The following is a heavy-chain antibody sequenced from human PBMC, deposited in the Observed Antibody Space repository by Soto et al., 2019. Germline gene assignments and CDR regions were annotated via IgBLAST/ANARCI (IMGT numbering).Heavy chain of an antibody. CDR3: TRDQPEMAFDH. CDR1: GFAFSNYA. V-gene: IGHV3-30*04. CDR2: IAYDGSNK. J-gene: IGHJ4*02. Sequence: VGSLRLSCAASGFAFSNYAMHWVRQAPGKGLEWVADIAYDGSNKYYADSVKGRFTISRDNSKNTLYLQMNSLRVEDTAVYYCTRDQPEMAFDHWGQRTLVTVSS.